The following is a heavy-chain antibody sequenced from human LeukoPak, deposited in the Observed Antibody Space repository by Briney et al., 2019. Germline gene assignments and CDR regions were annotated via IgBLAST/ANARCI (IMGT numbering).Heavy chain of an antibody. D-gene: IGHD5-12*01. Sequence: GVLRLSCAASGFTFSSYEMNWVRQAPGKGLEWVSYISSSGSTIYYADSVKGRFTIPRDNAKNSLYLQMNSLRAEDTAVYYCARDLAVSGYDFPEAFDYWGQGTLVTVSS. V-gene: IGHV3-48*03. CDR2: ISSSGSTI. CDR1: GFTFSSYE. CDR3: ARDLAVSGYDFPEAFDY. J-gene: IGHJ4*02.